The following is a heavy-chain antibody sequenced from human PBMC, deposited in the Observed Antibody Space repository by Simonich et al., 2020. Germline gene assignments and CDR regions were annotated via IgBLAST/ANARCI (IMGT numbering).Heavy chain of an antibody. CDR2: RNPNSGNT. J-gene: IGHJ6*02. CDR1: GYTFNRYD. CDR3: AGALQDYYYGMDV. Sequence: QVQLVQSGAEVKKPGASVKVSCKASGYTFNRYDINWVRQATGQGLEWMGWRNPNSGNTGYAQKFQGRVTMTRNTSKSTAYMELSRLRSDDTAVYYCAGALQDYYYGMDVWGQGTTVTVSS. V-gene: IGHV1-8*01.